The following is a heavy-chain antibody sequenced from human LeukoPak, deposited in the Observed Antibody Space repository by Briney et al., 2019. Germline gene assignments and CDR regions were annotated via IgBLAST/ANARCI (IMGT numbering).Heavy chain of an antibody. CDR1: GYTFTSYG. V-gene: IGHV1-18*01. CDR3: ARDYAISMIIVQEPTLDY. D-gene: IGHD3-22*01. J-gene: IGHJ4*02. CDR2: ISAYNGDT. Sequence: ASVKVSCKASGYTFTSYGISWVRQAPGQGLEWMGWISAYNGDTKYAQKLQGRVTMTTDTSTSTVYMELKSLRSDDTAVYYCARDYAISMIIVQEPTLDYWGQGTLVTASS.